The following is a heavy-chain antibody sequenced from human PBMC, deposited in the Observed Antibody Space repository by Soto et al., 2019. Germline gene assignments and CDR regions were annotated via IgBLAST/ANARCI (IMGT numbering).Heavy chain of an antibody. Sequence: QVQLQSSGPGLVKPSQTLSLTCTVSGGSISRGGFYWSWIRQHPGKGLEWLGYIYYSGTTSYNPSLQSREKISVDTSKNQFSLTLSSVTAADAAVSDCARRTREYTSAGMDVWGQGTTVTVSS. CDR2: IYYSGTT. CDR3: ARRTREYTSAGMDV. CDR1: GGSISRGGFY. J-gene: IGHJ6*02. D-gene: IGHD6-6*01. V-gene: IGHV4-31*03.